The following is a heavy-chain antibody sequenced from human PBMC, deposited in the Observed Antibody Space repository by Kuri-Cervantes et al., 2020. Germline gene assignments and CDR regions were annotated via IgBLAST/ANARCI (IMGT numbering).Heavy chain of an antibody. CDR2: IWYDGSNK. CDR3: AREVGEETRDMYYFDY. CDR1: GFTFSSYG. D-gene: IGHD3-10*01. V-gene: IGHV3-33*01. Sequence: GGSLRLSCAASGFTFSSYGMHWVRQAPGKGLEWVAVIWYDGSNKYYADSVKGRFTISRDNAKNSLYLQMNSLRAEDTAVYYCAREVGEETRDMYYFDYWGQGTLVTVSS. J-gene: IGHJ4*02.